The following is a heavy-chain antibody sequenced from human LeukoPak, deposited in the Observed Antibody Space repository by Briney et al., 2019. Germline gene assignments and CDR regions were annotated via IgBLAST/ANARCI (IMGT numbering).Heavy chain of an antibody. Sequence: GASVKVSCKASGYTFTGYYMHWVRQAPGQGLEWMGWINPNSGGTNYAQKFQGRVTMTRDTSISTAYMELSRLRSDDTAVYYCARGAPYSSGPTDYYYYGMDVWRQGTTVTVSS. CDR1: GYTFTGYY. J-gene: IGHJ6*02. V-gene: IGHV1-2*02. CDR3: ARGAPYSSGPTDYYYYGMDV. CDR2: INPNSGGT. D-gene: IGHD6-19*01.